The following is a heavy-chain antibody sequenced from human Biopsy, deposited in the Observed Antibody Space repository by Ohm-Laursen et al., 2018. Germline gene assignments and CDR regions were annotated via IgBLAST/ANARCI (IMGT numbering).Heavy chain of an antibody. Sequence: SDTLSLTCTVSGGSISDITYHWGWIRQSPGKGLEWIGNIYYSGNTDYSPSLKSRVTISVDTSNNQFSLKLRSVTAADTAVYYCARQVDFWSGYVDYWGQGALVAVSS. CDR3: ARQVDFWSGYVDY. J-gene: IGHJ4*02. CDR2: IYYSGNT. D-gene: IGHD3-3*01. CDR1: GGSISDITYH. V-gene: IGHV4-39*01.